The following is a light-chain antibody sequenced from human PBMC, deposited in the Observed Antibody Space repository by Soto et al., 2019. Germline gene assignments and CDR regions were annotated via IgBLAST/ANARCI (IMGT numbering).Light chain of an antibody. J-gene: IGLJ3*02. CDR3: SSYTSSSTPLV. CDR2: DVT. V-gene: IGLV2-14*01. CDR1: SSDVGGYNY. Sequence: QSALTQPASVSGSPGQSITISCTGTSSDVGGYNYVSWYQQHPGKAPKLMIYDVTNRPSGVSNRFSGSKSGNTASLTISVLQAEDEADYYCSSYTSSSTPLVFGGGTKLTVL.